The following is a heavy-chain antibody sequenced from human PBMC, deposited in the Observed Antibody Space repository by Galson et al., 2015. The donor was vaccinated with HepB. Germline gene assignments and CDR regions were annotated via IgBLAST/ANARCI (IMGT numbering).Heavy chain of an antibody. Sequence: SLRLSCAASGFTFSSHAMSWLRQAPGKGLEWVSGISGSGGSTHRADSVKGRLTISRDNSKNPLYLQMNSLRAEDTAVYYCAKDMEWLVPIYHFHYWGQRTLLTVSS. J-gene: IGHJ4*02. CDR2: ISGSGGST. V-gene: IGHV3-23*01. CDR1: GFTFSSHA. CDR3: AKDMEWLVPIYHFHY. D-gene: IGHD6-19*01.